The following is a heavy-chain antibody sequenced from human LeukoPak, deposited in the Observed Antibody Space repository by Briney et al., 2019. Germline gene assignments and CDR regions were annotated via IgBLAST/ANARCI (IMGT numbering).Heavy chain of an antibody. D-gene: IGHD6-19*01. V-gene: IGHV3-33*02. Sequence: QPGRCLRPSSAASGFTFSSYGTHWVRHAPSNGLGWVAAIRYDVYNKTHADSVKGRFTISRDNSTNTPLLQMSSLRAEDRAVYYCARGGEKIAVDGKSNWFDPWGEGTLVTVSS. CDR1: GFTFSSYG. CDR3: ARGGEKIAVDGKSNWFDP. J-gene: IGHJ5*02. CDR2: IRYDVYNK.